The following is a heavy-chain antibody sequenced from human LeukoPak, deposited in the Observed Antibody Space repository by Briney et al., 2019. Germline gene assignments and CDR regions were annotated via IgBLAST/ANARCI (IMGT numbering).Heavy chain of an antibody. CDR1: GGTLNNSA. CDR3: ARDVHGDYGSGWFDP. D-gene: IGHD4-17*01. V-gene: IGHV1-69*05. CDR2: IMPLFGTA. J-gene: IGHJ5*02. Sequence: GASVKVSCKTSGGTLNNSAISWVRQAPGQGLEWLGGIMPLFGTAGHAQKFQGRVTITKDESTRTVYLELTSLTSDDTAVYYCARDVHGDYGSGWFDPWGQGTLVSVSS.